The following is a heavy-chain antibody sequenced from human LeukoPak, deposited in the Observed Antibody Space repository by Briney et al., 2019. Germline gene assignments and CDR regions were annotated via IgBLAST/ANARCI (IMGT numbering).Heavy chain of an antibody. CDR2: ISSSGSTI. J-gene: IGHJ4*02. CDR1: GFTFSDYY. D-gene: IGHD2-15*01. V-gene: IGHV3-11*01. Sequence: GGSLRLSCAASGFTFSDYYMSWIRRAPGKGLEWVSYISSSGSTIYYADSVKGRFTISRDDSKNMLYLQANSLRAEDTAVYYCARQLGYCSRGSCYFDSWGQGTLVTVSS. CDR3: ARQLGYCSRGSCYFDS.